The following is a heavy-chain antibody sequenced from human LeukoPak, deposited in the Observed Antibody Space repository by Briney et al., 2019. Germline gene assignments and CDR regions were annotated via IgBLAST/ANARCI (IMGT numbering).Heavy chain of an antibody. D-gene: IGHD3-3*01. J-gene: IGHJ5*02. CDR2: ISGSGGSA. CDR1: GFTFSSYA. V-gene: IGHV3-23*01. CDR3: AKDSYGFFVGHFDP. Sequence: GGSLRLSCAASGFTFSSYAMSWVRQAPGKGLEWVSAISGSGGSAYYADSVKGRVTISRDNSKNTLYLQMNSLRAEDTAVYYCAKDSYGFFVGHFDPWGQGTLVTVSS.